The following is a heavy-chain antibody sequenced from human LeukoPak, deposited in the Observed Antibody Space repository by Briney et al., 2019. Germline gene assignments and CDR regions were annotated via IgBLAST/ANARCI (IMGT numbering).Heavy chain of an antibody. CDR3: ARVSSSYYFYFDY. CDR2: IWYDGGNK. V-gene: IGHV3-33*01. Sequence: GGSLRLSCAASGFTFSSYGMHWVRQAPGKGLEWVAVIWYDGGNKYYADSVKGRFTISRDNSKNTLYLQMNSLRAEDTAVYYCARVSSSYYFYFDYWGQGTLVTVSS. CDR1: GFTFSSYG. J-gene: IGHJ4*02. D-gene: IGHD6-13*01.